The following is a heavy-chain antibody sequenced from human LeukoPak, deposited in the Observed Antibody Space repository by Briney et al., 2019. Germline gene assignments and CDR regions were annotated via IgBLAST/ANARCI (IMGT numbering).Heavy chain of an antibody. CDR2: IYYSGST. CDR1: GGSINSYY. Sequence: KPSETLSLTCTVSGGSINSYYWSWIRQPPGKGLEWIGYIYYSGSTKYNPSLKSRVTISVDTSKNQFSLKLSSVTAADTAVYYCARGAAAGTVFSGFDYWGQGTLVTVSS. CDR3: ARGAAAGTVFSGFDY. V-gene: IGHV4-59*12. D-gene: IGHD6-13*01. J-gene: IGHJ4*02.